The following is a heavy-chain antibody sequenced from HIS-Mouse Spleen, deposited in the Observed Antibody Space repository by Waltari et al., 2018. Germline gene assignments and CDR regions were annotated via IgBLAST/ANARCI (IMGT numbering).Heavy chain of an antibody. CDR1: GCSISSSSYY. Sequence: QLQLQESGPGLVKPSETLSLTCTVSGCSISSSSYYWGWIRQPPGKGLGLIGSIYYSGSTYYNPSLKSRGTISVDTSKNQFSLKLSSVTAADTAVYYCAREIPYSSSWYDWYFDLWGRGTLVTVSS. D-gene: IGHD6-13*01. CDR2: IYYSGST. V-gene: IGHV4-39*07. CDR3: AREIPYSSSWYDWYFDL. J-gene: IGHJ2*01.